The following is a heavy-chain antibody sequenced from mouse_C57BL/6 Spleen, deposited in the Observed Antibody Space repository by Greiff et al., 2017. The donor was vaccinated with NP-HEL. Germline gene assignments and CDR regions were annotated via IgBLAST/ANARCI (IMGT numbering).Heavy chain of an antibody. Sequence: QVQLQQPGTELVKPGASVKLSCKASGYTFTSYWMHWVKQRPGQGLEWIGNINPSNGGTNYNEKFKSKATLTVDKSSSTAYMQLSSLTSEDSAVYDCARKAIYYGNYNAMDYWGQGTSVTVSS. CDR3: ARKAIYYGNYNAMDY. CDR1: GYTFTSYW. V-gene: IGHV1-53*01. D-gene: IGHD2-1*01. J-gene: IGHJ4*01. CDR2: INPSNGGT.